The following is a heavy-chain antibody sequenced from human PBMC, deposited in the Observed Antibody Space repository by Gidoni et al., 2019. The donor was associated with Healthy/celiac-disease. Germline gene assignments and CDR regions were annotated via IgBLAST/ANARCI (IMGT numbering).Heavy chain of an antibody. Sequence: QLQLQESGPGLVTPSDTLSLPCTVSGGSISSSSYYWGWIRQPPGKGLEWIGSIYYSGSTYYNPSLKSRVTISVDTSKNQFSLKLSSVTAADTAVYYCAAVHQYYYYMDVWGKGTTVTVSS. V-gene: IGHV4-39*01. CDR2: IYYSGST. CDR3: AAVHQYYYYMDV. J-gene: IGHJ6*03. D-gene: IGHD2-2*01. CDR1: GGSISSSSYY.